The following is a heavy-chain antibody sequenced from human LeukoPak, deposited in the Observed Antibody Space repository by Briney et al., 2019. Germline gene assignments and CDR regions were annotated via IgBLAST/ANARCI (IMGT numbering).Heavy chain of an antibody. Sequence: KPSETLSLTCAVYGGSFSGYYWSWIRQPPGKGLEWIGEINHSGSTNYNPSLKSRVTISVDTSKNQFSLKLSSVTAADTAVYYCARRTGSHDYWGQGTLVTVSS. CDR1: GGSFSGYY. V-gene: IGHV4-34*01. D-gene: IGHD3/OR15-3a*01. CDR2: INHSGST. J-gene: IGHJ4*02. CDR3: ARRTGSHDY.